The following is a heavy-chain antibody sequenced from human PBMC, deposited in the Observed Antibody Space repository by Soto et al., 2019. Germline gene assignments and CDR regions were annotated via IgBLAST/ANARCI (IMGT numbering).Heavy chain of an antibody. J-gene: IGHJ4*02. Sequence: ASVKVSCKASGYTFSSYGISWARQAPGQGLEWMGIISHNDGFTHYAQKFQGRVTMTRDTSTSTLYMELRSLRSEDTAVYYCARWHCFTDICYLLDYWGQGTLVTVSS. CDR2: ISHNDGFT. CDR3: ARWHCFTDICYLLDY. CDR1: GYTFSSYG. V-gene: IGHV1-18*01. D-gene: IGHD3-9*01.